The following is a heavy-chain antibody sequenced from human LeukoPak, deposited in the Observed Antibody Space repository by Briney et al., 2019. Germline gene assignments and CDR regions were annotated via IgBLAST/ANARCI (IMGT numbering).Heavy chain of an antibody. Sequence: GGSLRLSCAASGFTFSSSAMSWVRQAPGKGLEWVAVIYYGGSTYYTESVRGRFTISRDTSKNTLFLQMNSLRAEDTAVYYCAGDGNDANWGLEYWGQGTLVTVSS. J-gene: IGHJ4*02. CDR2: IYYGGST. CDR1: GFTFSSSA. V-gene: IGHV3-23*03. D-gene: IGHD7-27*01. CDR3: AGDGNDANWGLEY.